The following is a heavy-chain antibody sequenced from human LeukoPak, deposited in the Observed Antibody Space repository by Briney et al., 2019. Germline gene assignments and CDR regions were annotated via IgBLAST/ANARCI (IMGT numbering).Heavy chain of an antibody. D-gene: IGHD3-16*01. Sequence: PSETLSLTCAVYGGSFSGYYWSWIRQPPGKGLEWIGEISHSESTSTNYNPSLKSRVTISVDASRKQFSLKLSSVTAADTAVYYCARGRSNRDYWGQGTLVTVSS. V-gene: IGHV4-34*01. CDR3: ARGRSNRDY. CDR1: GGSFSGYY. CDR2: ISHSESTST. J-gene: IGHJ4*02.